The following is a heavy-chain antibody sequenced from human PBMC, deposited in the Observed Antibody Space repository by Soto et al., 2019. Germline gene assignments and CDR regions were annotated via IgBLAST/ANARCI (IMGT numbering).Heavy chain of an antibody. D-gene: IGHD5-12*01. CDR3: AKMGGAWYSGYDWYYFGY. J-gene: IGHJ4*02. V-gene: IGHV3-30*18. Sequence: QVQLVESGGGVVQPGRSLRLSCAASGFTFSSYGMHWVRQAPGKGLEWVAVISYDGSNKYYADSVKGRFTISRDNSKNTLYLQMNGLRAEDTAVYYCAKMGGAWYSGYDWYYFGYWGQGTLVTVSS. CDR1: GFTFSSYG. CDR2: ISYDGSNK.